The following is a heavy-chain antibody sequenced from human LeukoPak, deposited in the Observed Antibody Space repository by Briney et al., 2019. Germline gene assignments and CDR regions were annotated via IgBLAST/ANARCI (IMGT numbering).Heavy chain of an antibody. CDR1: GGTYT. CDR2: IIPILGIA. V-gene: IGHV1-69*02. D-gene: IGHD2/OR15-2a*01. CDR3: ARVYGDLDAFDI. Sequence: SVKVSCKASGGTYTISWVRQAPGQGLEWMGRIIPILGIANYAQKFQGRVTITADKSTSTAYMELSSLRSEDTAVYYCARVYGDLDAFDIWGLGTMVTVSS. J-gene: IGHJ3*02.